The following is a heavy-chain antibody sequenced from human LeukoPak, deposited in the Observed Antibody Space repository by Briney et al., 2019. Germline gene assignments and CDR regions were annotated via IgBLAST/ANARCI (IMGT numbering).Heavy chain of an antibody. CDR3: ARASGTDSSGYLQIDY. V-gene: IGHV3-74*01. CDR1: GFTFSRSW. D-gene: IGHD3-22*01. Sequence: GGSLRLSCAASGFTFSRSWMHWVRQAPGKGLVWLSRINSDGGDTTYADSVKGRFTISRDNAKSTLYLQMNSLRAEDTAMYYCARASGTDSSGYLQIDYWGQGTLVTVSS. CDR2: INSDGGDT. J-gene: IGHJ4*02.